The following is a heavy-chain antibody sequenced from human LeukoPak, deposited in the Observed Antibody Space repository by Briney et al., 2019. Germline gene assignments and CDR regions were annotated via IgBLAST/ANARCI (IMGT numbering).Heavy chain of an antibody. CDR1: GGSISSSNW. Sequence: SETLSLTCAVSGGSISSSNWWSWIRQPPGKGLESIGSIYYSRSTYYSPSLKSRVTISVDTSKYQFSLKLTSVTAADTAVYYCARRKGFGEGYFDSWGQGTLVTVSS. CDR2: IYYSRST. CDR3: ARRKGFGEGYFDS. V-gene: IGHV4-39*01. J-gene: IGHJ4*02. D-gene: IGHD3-10*01.